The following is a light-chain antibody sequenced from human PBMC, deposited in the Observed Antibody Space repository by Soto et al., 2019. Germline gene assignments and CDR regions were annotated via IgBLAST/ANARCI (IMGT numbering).Light chain of an antibody. Sequence: NFMLTQPHSVSESPGKTVTISCTRSSGSIASNYVQWYQQRPGSAPTTVIYEDNQRPSGVPDRFSGSIDGSSNSASLTSSGLKTEDEADYYCQSYDSSAHVVFGGGTQLTVL. CDR3: QSYDSSAHVV. V-gene: IGLV6-57*04. CDR2: EDN. CDR1: SGSIASNY. J-gene: IGLJ2*01.